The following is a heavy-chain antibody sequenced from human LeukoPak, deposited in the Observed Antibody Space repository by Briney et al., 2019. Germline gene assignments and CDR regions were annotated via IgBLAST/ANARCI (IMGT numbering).Heavy chain of an antibody. V-gene: IGHV4-59*08. Sequence: SETLSLTCTVSGGSISTYYWSWIRQPPGKGLEWIAYVYYSGHTSYNPSLKGRVTISVDTSKNQISLKLNSVTAADTAVYYRARHPYSDGFDVWGQGTMVTVSS. CDR2: VYYSGHT. CDR3: ARHPYSDGFDV. J-gene: IGHJ3*01. D-gene: IGHD1-1*01. CDR1: GGSISTYY.